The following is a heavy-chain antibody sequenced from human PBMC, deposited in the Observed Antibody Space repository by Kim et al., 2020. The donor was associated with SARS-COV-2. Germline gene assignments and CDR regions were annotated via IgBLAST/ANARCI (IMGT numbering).Heavy chain of an antibody. CDR1: GGSISSSSYY. J-gene: IGHJ4*02. CDR3: ASSGGGQWFGAGRFDY. Sequence: SETLSLTCTVSGGSISSSSYYWGWIRQPPGKGLEWIGSIYYSGSTYYNPSLKSRVTISVDTSKNQFSLKLSSVTAADTAVYYCASSGGGQWFGAGRFDYWGQGT. V-gene: IGHV4-39*01. D-gene: IGHD3-10*01. CDR2: IYYSGST.